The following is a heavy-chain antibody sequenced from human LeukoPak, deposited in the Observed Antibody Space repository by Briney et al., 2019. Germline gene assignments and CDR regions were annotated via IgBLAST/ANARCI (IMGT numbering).Heavy chain of an antibody. J-gene: IGHJ3*02. V-gene: IGHV3-66*01. Sequence: GGSLRLSCAASGFTFSSYSMNWVRQAPGKGLEWVSVIYSGGSTYYADSVKGRFTISRDNSKNTLYLQMNSLRAEDTAVYYCARLGGMITFGGVISAGSDDAFDIWGQGTMVTVSS. CDR3: ARLGGMITFGGVISAGSDDAFDI. CDR2: IYSGGST. CDR1: GFTFSSYS. D-gene: IGHD3-16*02.